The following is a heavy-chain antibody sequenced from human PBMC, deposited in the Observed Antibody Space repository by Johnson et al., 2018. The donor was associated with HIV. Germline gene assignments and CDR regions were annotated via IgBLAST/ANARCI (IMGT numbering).Heavy chain of an antibody. CDR1: GFTFSSYA. CDR3: ARDNVFIGAPNERAFNI. Sequence: VQLVESGGGVVQPGRSLRLSCAASGFTFSSYAMSWVRQAPGKGLEWVGFIRSKAYGGTTEYAASVKGRFIISRDDSKSIDYLQMNSLKTEDTAVYYCARDNVFIGAPNERAFNICGQGTMVTVSS. CDR2: IRSKAYGGTT. V-gene: IGHV3-49*04. J-gene: IGHJ3*02. D-gene: IGHD1-26*01.